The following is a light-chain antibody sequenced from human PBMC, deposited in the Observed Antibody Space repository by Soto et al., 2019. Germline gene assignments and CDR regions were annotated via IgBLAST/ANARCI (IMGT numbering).Light chain of an antibody. J-gene: IGKJ5*01. Sequence: DIQLTQSPSFLSDSVGDRVTITCRASQAIDTYLAWYQQKPGKAPKLLIYAASLLQSGVPSRFSGSGSGTEFTLTISSLQPEDFASYYCQQLNSFPFIFGQGTRLEIK. CDR1: QAIDTY. CDR2: AAS. CDR3: QQLNSFPFI. V-gene: IGKV1-9*01.